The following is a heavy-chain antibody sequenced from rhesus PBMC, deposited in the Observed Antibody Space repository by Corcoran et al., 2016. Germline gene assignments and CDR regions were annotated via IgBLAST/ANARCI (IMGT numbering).Heavy chain of an antibody. Sequence: QVQLQESGPGLVKPSETLSLTCAVSGYSISSGYGWGWIRQPPGKGLEWIGQIFGGTGTTYYNPALKSRVTVSKATSKNQFSLRLTSVTAADTAVYYCLSSGWSGFWGQGVLVTVSS. CDR3: LSSGWSGF. J-gene: IGHJ4*01. CDR2: IFGGTGTT. V-gene: IGHV4-127*01. CDR1: GYSISSGYG. D-gene: IGHD6S26*01.